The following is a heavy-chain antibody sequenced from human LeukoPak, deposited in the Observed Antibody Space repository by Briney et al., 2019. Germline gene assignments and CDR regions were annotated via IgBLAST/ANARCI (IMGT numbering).Heavy chain of an antibody. CDR3: ASKDIVVVPAAIERFYYYYYGMDV. CDR1: GGTFSSYA. D-gene: IGHD2-2*02. J-gene: IGHJ6*02. V-gene: IGHV1-69*04. Sequence: ASVKVSCKASGGTFSSYAISWVRQAPGQGLEWMGRIIPILGIANYAQKFQGRVTITADKSTSTAYMELSSLRSEDTAVYYCASKDIVVVPAAIERFYYYYYGMDVWGQGTTVTVSS. CDR2: IIPILGIA.